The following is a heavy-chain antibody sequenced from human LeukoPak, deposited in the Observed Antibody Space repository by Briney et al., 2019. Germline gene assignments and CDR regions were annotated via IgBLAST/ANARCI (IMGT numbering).Heavy chain of an antibody. Sequence: SETLSLTCAVYGGSFSGYYWSWLRQPPGKGLEWIGEINHSGSTNYNPSLKSRVTISVDTSKNQFSLKLSSVTAADTAVYYCATSPYGSGSYTDYWGQGTLVTVSS. CDR2: INHSGST. J-gene: IGHJ4*02. D-gene: IGHD3-10*01. V-gene: IGHV4-34*01. CDR3: ATSPYGSGSYTDY. CDR1: GGSFSGYY.